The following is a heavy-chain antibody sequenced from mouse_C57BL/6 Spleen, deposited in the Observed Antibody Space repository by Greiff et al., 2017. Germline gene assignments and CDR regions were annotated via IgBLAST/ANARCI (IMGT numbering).Heavy chain of an antibody. CDR1: GYAFSSYW. CDR2: IYPGDGDT. D-gene: IGHD1-1*01. Sequence: VQLQQSGAELVKPGASVKISCKASGYAFSSYWMNWVKQRPGKGLEWIGQIYPGDGDTNYNGKFKGKATLTADKSSSTAYMQLSSLTSEASAVYFCARTHYYGSSYWYFDVWGTGTTVTVSS. J-gene: IGHJ1*03. CDR3: ARTHYYGSSYWYFDV. V-gene: IGHV1-80*01.